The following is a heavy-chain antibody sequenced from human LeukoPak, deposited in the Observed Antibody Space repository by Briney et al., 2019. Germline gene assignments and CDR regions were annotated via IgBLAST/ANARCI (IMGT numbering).Heavy chain of an antibody. CDR2: INTGNGDT. Sequence: ASVKVSCKASGYTFTTYAVHWVRQAPGQRLEWMGWINTGNGDTKFSQEFQGRVTITRDTSARTAYMELSTLRSEDMAIYYCAREAVTAYSLGYWGQGTLVTVSS. D-gene: IGHD2-21*02. CDR3: AREAVTAYSLGY. V-gene: IGHV1-3*03. J-gene: IGHJ4*02. CDR1: GYTFTTYA.